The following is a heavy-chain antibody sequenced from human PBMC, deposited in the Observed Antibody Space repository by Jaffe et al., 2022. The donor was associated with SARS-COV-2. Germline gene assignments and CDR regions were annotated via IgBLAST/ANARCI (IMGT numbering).Heavy chain of an antibody. V-gene: IGHV3-48*01. CDR1: GFIFTSYG. CDR2: ISINSGTI. J-gene: IGHJ6*04. CDR3: VRGIPSMDV. Sequence: EVQLVESGGGLVQPGGSLRLSCAASGFIFTSYGMNWVRQAPGKGLEWVSYISINSGTIYYADSVKGRFTISRDNAKNSLYLQMNSLRAEDTAIYYCVRGIPSMDVWGKGTTVTVSS. D-gene: IGHD2-2*01.